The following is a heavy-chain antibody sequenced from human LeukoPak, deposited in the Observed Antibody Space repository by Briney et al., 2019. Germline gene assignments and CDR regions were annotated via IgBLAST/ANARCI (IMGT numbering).Heavy chain of an antibody. CDR1: GGSISSYY. V-gene: IGHV4-59*01. D-gene: IGHD4-17*01. Sequence: SETLSLTCTVSGGSISSYYWSWIRQPPGKGLEWIGYVYYSGSTNYTPSLKSRVTISVDTSKNQFSLKLSSVTAADTAVYYCARAVTTAYYYYYMDVWAKGPRSPSP. CDR2: VYYSGST. CDR3: ARAVTTAYYYYYMDV. J-gene: IGHJ6*03.